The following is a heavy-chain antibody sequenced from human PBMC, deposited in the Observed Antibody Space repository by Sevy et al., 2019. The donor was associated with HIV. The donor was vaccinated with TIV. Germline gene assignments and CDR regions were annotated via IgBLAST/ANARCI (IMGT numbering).Heavy chain of an antibody. CDR2: MSPNTGAT. D-gene: IGHD3-3*01. V-gene: IGHV1-8*01. Sequence: ASVKVSCAAFGYTFTTYDINWVRQAPGQGLEWMGWMSPNTGATGFAQKFQGRVTLTRNKSITTAYMERGSLTYEDTAIYYCARGGNGDFWSYEYYYYGMDVWGQGTTVTVSS. CDR1: GYTFTTYD. J-gene: IGHJ6*02. CDR3: ARGGNGDFWSYEYYYYGMDV.